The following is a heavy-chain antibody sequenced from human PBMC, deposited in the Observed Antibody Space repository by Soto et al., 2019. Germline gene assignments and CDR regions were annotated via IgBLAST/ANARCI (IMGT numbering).Heavy chain of an antibody. V-gene: IGHV3-23*01. Sequence: XGSLGLSCAASGFTFTIFAMSWVRQSPGKGLEWVSTISGSGGSTYYADAVKGRFTISRDNSMGTLYLQMKSLRVEDTAIYYCAKEVSLGSTVDLGYWGQGTLVT. CDR1: GFTFTIFA. CDR3: AKEVSLGSTVDLGY. CDR2: ISGSGGST. J-gene: IGHJ4*02. D-gene: IGHD7-27*01.